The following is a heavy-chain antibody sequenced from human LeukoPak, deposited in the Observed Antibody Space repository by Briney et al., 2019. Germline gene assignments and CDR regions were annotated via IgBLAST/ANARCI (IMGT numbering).Heavy chain of an antibody. CDR3: ARDPQGEPTFDY. J-gene: IGHJ4*02. D-gene: IGHD1-14*01. Sequence: PGGSLRRSCAASGFTFSSYGMHWVRQDPGQGLEWMGWINPNSGGTNYAQKFQGRVTMTRDTSISTAYMELSRLRSDDTAVYYCARDPQGEPTFDYWGQGTLVTVSS. CDR1: GFTFSSYG. V-gene: IGHV1-2*02. CDR2: INPNSGGT.